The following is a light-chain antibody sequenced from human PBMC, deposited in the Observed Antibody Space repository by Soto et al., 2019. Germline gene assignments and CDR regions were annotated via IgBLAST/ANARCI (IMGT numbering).Light chain of an antibody. V-gene: IGKV3-20*01. CDR1: QSVSSSY. J-gene: IGKJ1*01. CDR2: GAS. Sequence: IGLTQAPGPLSLSPGEKATLSCRASQSVSSSYLAWYQQKPGQAPRLLIYGASSRATGIPDRFSGSGSGTDFTLTIRRLEPEDFAVYYCQQYGSSPTWKCGQGTKVDIK. CDR3: QQYGSSPTWK.